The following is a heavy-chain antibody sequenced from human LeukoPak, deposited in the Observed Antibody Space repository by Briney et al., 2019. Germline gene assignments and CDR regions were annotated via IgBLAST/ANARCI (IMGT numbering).Heavy chain of an antibody. CDR1: GFTFDDYA. V-gene: IGHV3-9*01. Sequence: GGSLRLSCAASGFTFDDYAMHWVRQAPGKGLEWVSGISWNSGSIGYADSVKGRFTISRDNAKNSLYLQMNSLRAEDTALYYCAKDIPYQSYYGSGFDYWGQGTLVTVSS. CDR2: ISWNSGSI. D-gene: IGHD3-10*01. CDR3: AKDIPYQSYYGSGFDY. J-gene: IGHJ4*02.